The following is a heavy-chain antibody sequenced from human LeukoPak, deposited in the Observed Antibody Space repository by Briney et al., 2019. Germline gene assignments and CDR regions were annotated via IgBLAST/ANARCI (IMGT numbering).Heavy chain of an antibody. D-gene: IGHD1-1*01. V-gene: IGHV3-23*01. Sequence: GGSLRLSCAASGFTFSSYAMSWVRQAPGKGLEWVSAIRGGGDATYYADSVKGRFTISRDNAKNSLYLQMNSLRAEDTAVYYCARDESGIDYWGQGTLVTVSS. J-gene: IGHJ4*02. CDR2: IRGGGDAT. CDR3: ARDESGIDY. CDR1: GFTFSSYA.